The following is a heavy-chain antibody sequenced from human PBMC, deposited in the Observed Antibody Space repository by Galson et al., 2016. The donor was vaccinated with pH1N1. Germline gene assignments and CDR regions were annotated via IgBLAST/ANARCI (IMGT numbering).Heavy chain of an antibody. J-gene: IGHJ5*01. CDR3: ARNAWDGSGLNYFDS. CDR1: GASVRSGGQY. CDR2: IYYIGST. D-gene: IGHD3-22*01. Sequence: TLSLTCSVSGASVRSGGQYWTWTRQVPGKGLEWIGFIYYIGSTGYNPSLKSRVSMSLDMSKKQFSLNLRSVTAADTAVYYCARNAWDGSGLNYFDSWGQGILVSVPS. V-gene: IGHV4-31*03.